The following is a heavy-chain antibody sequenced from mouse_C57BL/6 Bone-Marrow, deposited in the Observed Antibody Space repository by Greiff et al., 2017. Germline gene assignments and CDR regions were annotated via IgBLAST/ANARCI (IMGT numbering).Heavy chain of an antibody. CDR2: INPSTGGT. V-gene: IGHV1-42*01. D-gene: IGHD1-1*01. Sequence: EVQLQQSGPELVKPGASVKISCKASGYSFTGYYMNWVKQSPEKSLEWIGEINPSTGGTTYNQKFKAKATLTVDKSSSTAYMQLKSLTSEDSAVYYCAREGYYGRYYFDYWGQGTTLTGSS. CDR1: GYSFTGYY. CDR3: AREGYYGRYYFDY. J-gene: IGHJ2*01.